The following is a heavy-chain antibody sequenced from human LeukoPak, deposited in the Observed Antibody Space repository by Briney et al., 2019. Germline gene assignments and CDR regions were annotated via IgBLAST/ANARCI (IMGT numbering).Heavy chain of an antibody. V-gene: IGHV5-51*01. CDR3: ARHGGYDFWSGSLYYYYYMDV. CDR1: GYSFTSYW. Sequence: GESLKISCKGSGYSFTSYWIGWVRQMPGKGLEWMGIIYPGDSDTRYSPSFQGQVTISADKSISTAYLQWSSLKASDTAMYYCARHGGYDFWSGSLYYYYYMDVWGKGTTVTVSS. CDR2: IYPGDSDT. J-gene: IGHJ6*03. D-gene: IGHD3-3*01.